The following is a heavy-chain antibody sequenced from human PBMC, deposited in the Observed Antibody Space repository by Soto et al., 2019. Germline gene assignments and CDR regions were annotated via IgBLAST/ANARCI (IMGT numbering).Heavy chain of an antibody. V-gene: IGHV1-69*13. D-gene: IGHD3-22*01. Sequence: SVKVSCKASGGTFSSYAISWVRQAPGQGLEWMGGIIPIFGTANYAQKFQGRVTITADESTSTAYMELSSLRSEDTAVYYCARTLVVRELDYYYYGMDVWGQGTTVTVSS. CDR3: ARTLVVRELDYYYYGMDV. CDR1: GGTFSSYA. J-gene: IGHJ6*02. CDR2: IIPIFGTA.